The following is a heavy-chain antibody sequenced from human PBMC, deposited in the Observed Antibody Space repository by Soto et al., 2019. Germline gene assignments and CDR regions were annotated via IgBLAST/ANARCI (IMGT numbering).Heavy chain of an antibody. CDR2: IYSGGST. CDR3: ARYYGSGSYAFDI. V-gene: IGHV3-66*01. J-gene: IGHJ3*02. CDR1: GFTVSSNY. D-gene: IGHD3-10*01. Sequence: GESLKISCAASGFTVSSNYMSWVRQAPGKGLEWVSVIYSGGSTYYADSVKGRFTISRHNSKNTLYLQMNSLRAEDTAVYYCARYYGSGSYAFDIWGQGTMVTVSS.